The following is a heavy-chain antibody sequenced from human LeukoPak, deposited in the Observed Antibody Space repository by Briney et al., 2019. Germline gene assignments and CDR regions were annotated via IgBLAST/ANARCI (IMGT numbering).Heavy chain of an antibody. V-gene: IGHV4-39*07. J-gene: IGHJ4*02. CDR2: VYYSGTT. CDR1: GGSISLSYYY. D-gene: IGHD6-19*01. Sequence: SETLSLTCSVSGGSISLSYYYWGWIRQPPGKTLEWIGSVYYSGTTSYNPSLKSRVTISVDMSKNHFSLRLSSVTAADTAMYYCARGTLYSGWSYYFDYWGQGSQVTVSS. CDR3: ARGTLYSGWSYYFDY.